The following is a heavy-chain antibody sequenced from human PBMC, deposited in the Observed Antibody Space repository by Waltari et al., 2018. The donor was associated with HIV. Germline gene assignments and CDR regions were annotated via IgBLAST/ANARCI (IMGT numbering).Heavy chain of an antibody. D-gene: IGHD5-18*01. V-gene: IGHV3-66*01. CDR1: GFNSTGNS. CDR3: ASLPRAPDTGFGMDV. Sequence: VQVVESGGGLVLPGGSMSLSCEGSGFNSTGNSMSWVRQPPGMGLEWVAMIYNGGGTKYTDAVKGRFIISGDNSKNTILLQMNRLRIEDTAVYYCASLPRAPDTGFGMDVWGQGTTVTVSS. CDR2: IYNGGGT. J-gene: IGHJ6*02.